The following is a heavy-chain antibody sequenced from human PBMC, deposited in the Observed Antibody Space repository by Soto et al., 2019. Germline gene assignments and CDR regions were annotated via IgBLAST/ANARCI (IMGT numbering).Heavy chain of an antibody. V-gene: IGHV4-39*01. CDR2: IHYRGDT. Sequence: QVQLQGSGPGLVRPSETLSLTCTVSGASISTNHHNWAWVRQPPGKGLEWMGNIHYRGDTYLNPSQGSSLYISVDTSNNQLSLKLTSVTAADTDVYYCARLPTCYPNWFDPWGQGTLVTGSS. CDR3: ARLPTCYPNWFDP. J-gene: IGHJ5*02. D-gene: IGHD3-9*01. CDR1: GASISTNHHN.